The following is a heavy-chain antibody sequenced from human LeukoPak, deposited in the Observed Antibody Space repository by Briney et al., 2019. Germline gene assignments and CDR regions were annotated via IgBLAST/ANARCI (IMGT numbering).Heavy chain of an antibody. V-gene: IGHV3-30*18. CDR1: GFTFSSYG. J-gene: IGHJ4*02. CDR2: ISYDGSNK. Sequence: GGSLRLSCAASGFTFSSYGMHWVRQAPGKGLEWVAVISYDGSNKYYADSVKGRFTISRDNSKNTLYLQMNSLRAEDTAVYYCAKDIDYVWGSYRPSEGFDYWGQGTLVTVSS. D-gene: IGHD3-16*02. CDR3: AKDIDYVWGSYRPSEGFDY.